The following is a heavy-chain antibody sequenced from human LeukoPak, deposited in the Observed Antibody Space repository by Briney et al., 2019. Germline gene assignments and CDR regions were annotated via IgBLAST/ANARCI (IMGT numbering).Heavy chain of an antibody. J-gene: IGHJ4*02. CDR2: ISWNSGSI. CDR1: GFTFDDYA. V-gene: IGHV3-9*03. D-gene: IGHD1-26*01. CDR3: AKGGSGSYTHNYFDY. Sequence: GRSLRLSCAASGFTFDDYAMHWVRQAPGKGLEWVSGISWNSGSIGYADSVKGRFTVSRDNAKSSLYLQMNSLRAEDMALYYCAKGGSGSYTHNYFDYWGQGTLVTVSS.